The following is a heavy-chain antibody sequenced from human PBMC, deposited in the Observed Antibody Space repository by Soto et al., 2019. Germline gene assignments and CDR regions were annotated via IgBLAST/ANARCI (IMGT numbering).Heavy chain of an antibody. CDR2: IYYSGST. CDR3: ARRYGGTLDS. Sequence: QVQLQESGPGLVKPSETLSLTCTVSGGSISSYYWSWIRQPPGKGLEWIGYIYYSGSTNYNPSLXRXVXIPXATSKNQFSLKLTSVTAADTAVYDCARRYGGTLDSWGQGTLVTVSS. CDR1: GGSISSYY. D-gene: IGHD4-17*01. J-gene: IGHJ4*02. V-gene: IGHV4-59*08.